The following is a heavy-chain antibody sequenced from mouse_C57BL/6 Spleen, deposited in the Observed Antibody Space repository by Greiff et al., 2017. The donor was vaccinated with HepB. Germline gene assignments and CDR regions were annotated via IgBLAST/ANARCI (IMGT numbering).Heavy chain of an antibody. Sequence: VQLQQSGAELVNPGASVNLSCKASGYTLTSYWMHWVKQRPGQGLEWIGEINPSNGRTNYNEKFKSKATLTVDKSSSTAYMQLSSPTSEDSAVYYCARVLINFDYWGQGTTLTVSS. V-gene: IGHV1S81*02. CDR2: INPSNGRT. D-gene: IGHD1-1*01. CDR3: ARVLINFDY. CDR1: GYTLTSYW. J-gene: IGHJ2*01.